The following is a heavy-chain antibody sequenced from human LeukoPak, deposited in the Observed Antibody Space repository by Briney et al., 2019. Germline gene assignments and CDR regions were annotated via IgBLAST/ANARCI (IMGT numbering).Heavy chain of an antibody. V-gene: IGHV3-7*03. CDR3: ARSNQIGTTDY. D-gene: IGHD1-1*01. CDR2: INRDGGET. CDR1: EIIFDTYW. J-gene: IGHJ4*02. Sequence: GGSLRLSCTASEIIFDTYWMSWVRQAPGKGLEWVANINRDGGETYYVDSVRGRFTIYRDNARNSLYLQMSSLRVDDTAIYYCARSNQIGTTDYWGQGTLVTVSS.